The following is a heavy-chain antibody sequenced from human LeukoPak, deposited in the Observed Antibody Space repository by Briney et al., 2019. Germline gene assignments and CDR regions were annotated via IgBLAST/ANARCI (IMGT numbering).Heavy chain of an antibody. CDR3: VGFLDYFSFDI. D-gene: IGHD3/OR15-3a*01. Sequence: GGSLRLSCAPSGVTFSTYAMSWVRQAPGKGLEWVSTISPTGGGTFYANSVKGRFTISRDNSKSLLFLQMNSLRAEDTALYYCVGFLDYFSFDIWGQGSMVTVSS. V-gene: IGHV3-23*01. CDR2: ISPTGGGT. J-gene: IGHJ3*02. CDR1: GVTFSTYA.